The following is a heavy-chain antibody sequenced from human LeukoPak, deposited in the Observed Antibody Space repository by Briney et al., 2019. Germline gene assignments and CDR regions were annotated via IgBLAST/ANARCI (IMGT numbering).Heavy chain of an antibody. Sequence: GASVKVSCKASGYTFTSYGISWVRQAPGQGLEWMGWISAYNGNTNYAQKPQGRVTMTTDTSTSTAYMELRSLRSDDTAVYYCARAQVSGDSSGYYYVDFDYWGQGTLVTVSS. J-gene: IGHJ4*02. V-gene: IGHV1-18*01. CDR2: ISAYNGNT. D-gene: IGHD3-22*01. CDR1: GYTFTSYG. CDR3: ARAQVSGDSSGYYYVDFDY.